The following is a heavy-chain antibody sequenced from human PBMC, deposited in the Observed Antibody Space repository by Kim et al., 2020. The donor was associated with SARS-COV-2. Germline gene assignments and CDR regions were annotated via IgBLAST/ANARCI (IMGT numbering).Heavy chain of an antibody. D-gene: IGHD6-6*01. V-gene: IGHV1-46*01. Sequence: SYAQKFQGRVTMTRDTSTSTVYMELSSLRSEDTAVYYCARGHSSSSLFDYWGQGTLVTVSS. J-gene: IGHJ4*02. CDR3: ARGHSSSSLFDY.